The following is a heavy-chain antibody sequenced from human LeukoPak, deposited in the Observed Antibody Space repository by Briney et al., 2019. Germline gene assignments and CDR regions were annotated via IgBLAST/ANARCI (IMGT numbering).Heavy chain of an antibody. Sequence: SETLSLTCCVSGGSISSGDYYWRWVRQSPEKGLEWIGYIYYNGDTDYNPSLKSRVTISRDTSKKEISLTLRPVTAADMAVYYCARVEGSNTWYGPGAFDIWGQGTMVTVSS. J-gene: IGHJ3*02. CDR2: IYYNGDT. CDR3: ARVEGSNTWYGPGAFDI. V-gene: IGHV4-30-4*01. CDR1: GGSISSGDYY. D-gene: IGHD6-13*01.